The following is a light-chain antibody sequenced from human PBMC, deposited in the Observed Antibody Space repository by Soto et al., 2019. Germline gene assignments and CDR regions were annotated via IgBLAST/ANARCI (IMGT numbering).Light chain of an antibody. CDR2: DVS. CDR1: SSDVGGYNY. V-gene: IGLV2-11*01. Sequence: QSALTQPRSVSGSPGQSVTISCTGTSSDVGGYNYVSWYQQHPGKAPKLMIYDVSKRPSGVPDRFSGSKSGNTASLTISGLQPEDEADYYCASYTTDTTRLFGTGTKVTVL. J-gene: IGLJ1*01. CDR3: ASYTTDTTRL.